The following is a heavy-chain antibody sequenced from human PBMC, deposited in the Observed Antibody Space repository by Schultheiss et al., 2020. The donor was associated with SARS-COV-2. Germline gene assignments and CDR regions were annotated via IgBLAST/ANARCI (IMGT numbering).Heavy chain of an antibody. CDR3: ARDELGEMATITTHFDY. Sequence: SVKVSCKASGGTFSSYAISWVRQAPGQGLEWMGGIIPIFGTANYAQKFQCRVTITADESTSTAYMELSSLRSEDTAVYYCARDELGEMATITTHFDYWGQGTLVTVSS. J-gene: IGHJ4*02. V-gene: IGHV1-69*13. CDR1: GGTFSSYA. D-gene: IGHD5-24*01. CDR2: IIPIFGTA.